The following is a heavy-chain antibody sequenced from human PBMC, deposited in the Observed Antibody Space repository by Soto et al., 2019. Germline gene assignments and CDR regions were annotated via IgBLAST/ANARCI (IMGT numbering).Heavy chain of an antibody. J-gene: IGHJ4*02. CDR3: VRHKSGGGSYPFDF. CDR2: LNPKDSFA. D-gene: IGHD3-10*01. CDR1: GFIFTSYW. Sequence: LKISCKASGFIFTSYWLSWVRQMPGKGLEWMGMLNPKDSFANYSPSFRGHVTISPDTSVTTAYLKWSSLKASDTAIYYCVRHKSGGGSYPFDFWGQGTLVTVSS. V-gene: IGHV5-10-1*01.